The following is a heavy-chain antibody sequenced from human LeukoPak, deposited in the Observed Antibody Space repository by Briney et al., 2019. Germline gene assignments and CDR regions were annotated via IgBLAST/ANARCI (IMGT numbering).Heavy chain of an antibody. V-gene: IGHV3-23*01. D-gene: IGHD3-10*01. CDR1: GFSFSSYA. Sequence: GGPLRLSCAASGFSFSSYAMSWVRQTPGKGLEWVSSTGGSGGSTHYTDSVKGRFTISRDNSKSTLYLQMNSLRAEDTAVYYCAKGPRKTLIRGDWYFDLWGRGTLVTVSS. CDR3: AKGPRKTLIRGDWYFDL. J-gene: IGHJ2*01. CDR2: TGGSGGST.